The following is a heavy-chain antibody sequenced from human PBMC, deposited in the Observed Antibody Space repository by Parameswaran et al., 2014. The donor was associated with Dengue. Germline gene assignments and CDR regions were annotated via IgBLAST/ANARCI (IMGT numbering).Heavy chain of an antibody. D-gene: IGHD3-22*01. CDR1: GFTFNNYS. J-gene: IGHJ3*02. V-gene: IGHV3-48*04. CDR2: ISSSSSTI. CDR3: ARSYYYDSIGYYLDAFDI. Sequence: GSLRLSCAASGFTFNNYSMNWVRQAPGKGLESVSYISSSSSTIYYADSVKGRFTISRDNAKNSLYLEMNSLRAEDTAVYYCARSYYYDSIGYYLDAFDIWGQGTMVTVSS.